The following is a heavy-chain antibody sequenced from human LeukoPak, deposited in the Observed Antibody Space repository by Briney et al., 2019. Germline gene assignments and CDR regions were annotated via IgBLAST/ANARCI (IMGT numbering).Heavy chain of an antibody. Sequence: SETLSLTCTVSGDSIDSSSFYWGWVRQSPGRGLEWIGSIYYSGSTYYNPSLKSRIIVSVDTSKNQFSLKLSSVTAADTAVYYCASLLMVRGVNGMDVWGQGTTVTVSS. CDR1: GDSIDSSSFY. D-gene: IGHD3-10*01. CDR3: ASLLMVRGVNGMDV. V-gene: IGHV4-39*07. J-gene: IGHJ6*02. CDR2: IYYSGST.